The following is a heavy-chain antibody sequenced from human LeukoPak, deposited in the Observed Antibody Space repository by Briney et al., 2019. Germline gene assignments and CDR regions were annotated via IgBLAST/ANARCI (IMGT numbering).Heavy chain of an antibody. CDR3: SRNDRFTSSPRYYFDY. J-gene: IGHJ4*02. CDR1: GFTFSNYA. D-gene: IGHD2-2*01. CDR2: ISGSGGST. V-gene: IGHV3-23*01. Sequence: GGSLRLSCAASGFTFSNYAMSWVRQAPGKGLEWVSVISGSGGSTFYSDSVKGRFTISRDNSKNTLYLQMNNLRAEDTPLYYCSRNDRFTSSPRYYFDYWGQGALVTVSS.